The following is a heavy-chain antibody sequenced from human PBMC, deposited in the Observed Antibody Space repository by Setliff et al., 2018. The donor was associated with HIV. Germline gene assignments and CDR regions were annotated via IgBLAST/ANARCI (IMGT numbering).Heavy chain of an antibody. Sequence: SVKVSCKASGGIFMNSAFNWVRQARGQGLEWMGSIIPIFGTGNYAQKFQGRVTFTADESTSTAYMELSSLSSEDTAVYYCARDQTGVAAAAFGGGSAWSDEGFDIWGQGTMGTVS. V-gene: IGHV1-69*13. J-gene: IGHJ3*02. CDR1: GGIFMNSA. CDR2: IIPIFGTG. CDR3: ARDQTGVAAAAFGGGSAWSDEGFDI. D-gene: IGHD6-13*01.